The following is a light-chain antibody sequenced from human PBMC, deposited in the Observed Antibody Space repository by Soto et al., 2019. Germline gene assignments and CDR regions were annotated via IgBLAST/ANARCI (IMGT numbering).Light chain of an antibody. CDR1: QSVRNVY. CDR2: DAS. Sequence: EIVLTQSPGTLSLSPGERATLSCGASQSVRNVYLAWYQQKPGQAPRLLIYDASNRATGIPDRFSGSGSGTDFTLTINRLEPEDFAMYYCQQSGSSPRTIGQGTKLEIK. V-gene: IGKV3-20*01. CDR3: QQSGSSPRT. J-gene: IGKJ2*01.